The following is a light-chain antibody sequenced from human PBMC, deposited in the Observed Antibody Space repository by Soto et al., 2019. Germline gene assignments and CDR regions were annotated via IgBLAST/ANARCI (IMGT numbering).Light chain of an antibody. CDR1: QYINTR. V-gene: IGKV3-20*01. CDR2: QTS. J-gene: IGKJ4*01. CDR3: QQYGSSPLT. Sequence: EIVLTQSPATLSSFPGDRVTLSCRASQYINTRLAWYQHRPGQAPRLLIYQTSLRATGIPDRFSGSGSGTDFTLTISSLEPEDFAFYHCQQYGSSPLTFGGGTKVDIK.